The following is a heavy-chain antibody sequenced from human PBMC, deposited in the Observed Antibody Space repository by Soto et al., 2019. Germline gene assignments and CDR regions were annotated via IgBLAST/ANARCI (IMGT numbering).Heavy chain of an antibody. CDR2: IYSAGNT. Sequence: EVQLVESRGDLVQPGGSLRLSCAASGFTFSGNYMSRVRQAPGKGLECISIIYSAGNTYYADSVNGRFTISRDNSKNTLYLQMNSLGAEDTAVYYGARDFVVGGPTINYYYGMDVWGQGTTVTVSS. CDR3: ARDFVVGGPTINYYYGMDV. CDR1: GFTFSGNY. D-gene: IGHD1-26*01. J-gene: IGHJ6*02. V-gene: IGHV3-66*01.